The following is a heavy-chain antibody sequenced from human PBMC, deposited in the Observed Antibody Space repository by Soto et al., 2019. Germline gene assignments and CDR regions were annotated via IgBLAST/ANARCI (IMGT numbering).Heavy chain of an antibody. V-gene: IGHV3-33*01. CDR3: ARDRIAAAGSSYEFDY. Sequence: QVQLVESGGGMVQPGRSLRLSSAASGFTFSSYGMHWVRQAPGKGLEWVAVIWYDGSNKYYADSVKGRFTISRDNSKNTLYLQMNSLRAEDTAVYYCARDRIAAAGSSYEFDYWGQGTLVTVSS. D-gene: IGHD6-13*01. CDR2: IWYDGSNK. J-gene: IGHJ4*02. CDR1: GFTFSSYG.